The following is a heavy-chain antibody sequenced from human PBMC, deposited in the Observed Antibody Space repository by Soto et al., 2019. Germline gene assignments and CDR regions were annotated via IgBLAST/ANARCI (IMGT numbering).Heavy chain of an antibody. CDR3: AKDLAPGVVPWNFDY. CDR2: ISGSGGST. D-gene: IGHD3-3*01. Sequence: GGSLRLSCAASGFTFSSYAMSWVRQAPGKGLEWVSAISGSGGSTYYADSVKGRFTISRDNSNNTLYLQMNSLRAEDTAVYYCAKDLAPGVVPWNFDYWGQGTLVTVSS. CDR1: GFTFSSYA. V-gene: IGHV3-23*01. J-gene: IGHJ4*02.